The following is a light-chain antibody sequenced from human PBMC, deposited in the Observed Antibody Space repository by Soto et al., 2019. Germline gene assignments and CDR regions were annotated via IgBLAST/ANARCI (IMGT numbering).Light chain of an antibody. CDR2: GAS. CDR1: QSFSSPF. Sequence: EILLTQSPGSLSLSPGDRATLSCRASQSFSSPFFAWYQQNPGQPPRLLIYGASSRATGIPDRFSGSGSGTDFTLTISRLEPEDFAVYYCQQYASSVTFGQGTKVEIK. J-gene: IGKJ1*01. V-gene: IGKV3-20*01. CDR3: QQYASSVT.